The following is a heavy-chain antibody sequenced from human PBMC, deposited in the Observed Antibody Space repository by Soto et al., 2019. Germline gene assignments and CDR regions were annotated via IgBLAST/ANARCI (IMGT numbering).Heavy chain of an antibody. D-gene: IGHD1-26*01. Sequence: QVQLVQSGAEVKKPGASVKVSCKASGYTFTSYAMHWVRQAPGQRLEWMGWINAGNGYTKYSQKFQGRVTITRDTSASTAYMELSSLRSEDTAVYYCARGLGLYYFDYWGQGTLVTVSS. V-gene: IGHV1-3*01. CDR1: GYTFTSYA. CDR2: INAGNGYT. CDR3: ARGLGLYYFDY. J-gene: IGHJ4*02.